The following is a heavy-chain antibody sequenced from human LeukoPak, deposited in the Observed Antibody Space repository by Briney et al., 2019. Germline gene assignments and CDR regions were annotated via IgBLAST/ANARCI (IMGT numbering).Heavy chain of an antibody. V-gene: IGHV4-34*01. CDR1: GFTFSHYW. J-gene: IGHJ6*03. CDR2: INHSGST. CDR3: ARGRQQLVSDYYYYYYMDV. D-gene: IGHD6-13*01. Sequence: GSLRLSCAASGFTFSHYWMTWIRQPPGKGLEWIGEINHSGSTNYNPSLKSRVTISVDTSKNQFSLKLSSVTAADTAVYYCARGRQQLVSDYYYYYYMDVWGKGTTVTVSS.